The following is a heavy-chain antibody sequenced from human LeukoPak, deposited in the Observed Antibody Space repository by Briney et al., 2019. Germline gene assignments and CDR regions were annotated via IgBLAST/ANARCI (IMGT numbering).Heavy chain of an antibody. J-gene: IGHJ4*02. V-gene: IGHV3-30-3*01. CDR1: GFTLSGYT. Sequence: GGSLRLSCAASGFTLSGYTIHWVRKAQGKGLGWVAVMSYDGSNKYYADSVKGRFTISRDESKNTVYLQMDSLKIEDTAVYHCGRDRSEMDHRHLDYWGQGTLITVSS. D-gene: IGHD5-24*01. CDR2: MSYDGSNK. CDR3: GRDRSEMDHRHLDY.